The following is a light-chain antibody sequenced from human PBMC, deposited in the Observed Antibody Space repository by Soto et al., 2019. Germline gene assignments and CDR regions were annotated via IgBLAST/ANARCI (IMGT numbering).Light chain of an antibody. CDR1: QSISDN. J-gene: IGKJ2*01. CDR3: PQSYGPAYT. Sequence: EMTQSPSSLSASVGDRVTITCRASQSISDNVNWYQFQPGKAPKLLIYAASKLQTAVPSRFTGSGSRTDFVLTISGLPPEDSATYYSPQSYGPAYTFGLGTKLEIK. CDR2: AAS. V-gene: IGKV1-39*01.